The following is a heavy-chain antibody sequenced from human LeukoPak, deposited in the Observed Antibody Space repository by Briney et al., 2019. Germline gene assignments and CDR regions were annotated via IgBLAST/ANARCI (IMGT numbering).Heavy chain of an antibody. V-gene: IGHV3-30*02. J-gene: IGHJ4*02. D-gene: IGHD3-22*01. CDR2: IRYDGSQK. CDR3: VKVPYFDSSGYHGY. CDR1: EFTFSNYA. Sequence: GGSLRLSCAASEFTFSNYAMHWVRQAPGKGLEWVAFIRYDGSQKDYADSVKGRFTSSRDNSKNTLYLQMNRLIAEDTAIYYCVKVPYFDSSGYHGYWGQGTLVTVSS.